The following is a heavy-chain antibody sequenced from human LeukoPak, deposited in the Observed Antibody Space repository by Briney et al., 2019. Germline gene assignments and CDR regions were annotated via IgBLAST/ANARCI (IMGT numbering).Heavy chain of an antibody. Sequence: GGSLRLSCAASGFTFSSYGMHWVRQAPGKGLEWMAVISYDGSNKYYADSVKGRFTISRDNSKNTLYLQMNSLRAEDTAVYYCAKAIRGYSYGKPHYYFDYWGQGTLVTVSS. CDR3: AKAIRGYSYGKPHYYFDY. J-gene: IGHJ4*02. CDR2: ISYDGSNK. CDR1: GFTFSSYG. D-gene: IGHD5-18*01. V-gene: IGHV3-30*18.